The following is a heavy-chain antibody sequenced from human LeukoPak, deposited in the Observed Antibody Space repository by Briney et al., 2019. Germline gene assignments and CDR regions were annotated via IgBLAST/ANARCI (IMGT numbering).Heavy chain of an antibody. CDR3: ARGRGPGFDP. J-gene: IGHJ5*02. CDR1: GGSISTYY. Sequence: SETLSLTCTVSGGSISTYYWSWIRQPAGKGLEWIGRIYTSGGTDYNPSLKSRVTMSVDTSKNQFSLKLTSVTAADTAVYYCARGRGPGFDPWGQGTLVTVSS. V-gene: IGHV4-4*07. D-gene: IGHD3-10*01. CDR2: IYTSGGT.